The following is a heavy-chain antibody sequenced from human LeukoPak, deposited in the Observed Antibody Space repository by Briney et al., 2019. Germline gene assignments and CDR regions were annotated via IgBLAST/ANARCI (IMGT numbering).Heavy chain of an antibody. Sequence: ASVKVSCKASGGTFSSYAISWVRQAPGQGLEWMGRIIPILGIANYAQKFQGRVTITADKSTSTAYMELSSLRSEDTAVYYCARDTVDSSGYFQGDYWGQGTLVTVSS. CDR2: IIPILGIA. CDR3: ARDTVDSSGYFQGDY. CDR1: GGTFSSYA. J-gene: IGHJ4*02. V-gene: IGHV1-69*04. D-gene: IGHD3-22*01.